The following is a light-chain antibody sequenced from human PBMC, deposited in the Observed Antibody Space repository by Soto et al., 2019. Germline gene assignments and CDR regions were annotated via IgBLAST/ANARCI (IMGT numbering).Light chain of an antibody. V-gene: IGLV2-14*01. J-gene: IGLJ1*01. CDR3: SSYTSSTPYV. Sequence: QSALTQPASVSASPGQSIAISCTGTSSDVGGYNYVSWYQQHPGKAPKLMIYDVSNRPSGVSNRSSGSKSGNTASLTISGLQAEDETDYYCSSYTSSTPYVFGNVTKVTVL. CDR1: SSDVGGYNY. CDR2: DVS.